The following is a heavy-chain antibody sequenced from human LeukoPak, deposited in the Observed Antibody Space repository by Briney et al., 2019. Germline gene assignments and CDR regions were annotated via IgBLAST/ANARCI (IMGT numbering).Heavy chain of an antibody. V-gene: IGHV3-30*02. CDR1: GFTFSSYG. Sequence: GGSLRLSCAPSGFTFSSYGMHCVRQAPGKGLEWVAFIRYDGSNKYYADSVKGRFTISRDNSKNTLYLQMNSLRAEDTAVYYCAKVGDYGDSPFDYWGQGTLVTVSS. CDR3: AKVGDYGDSPFDY. J-gene: IGHJ4*02. CDR2: IRYDGSNK. D-gene: IGHD4-17*01.